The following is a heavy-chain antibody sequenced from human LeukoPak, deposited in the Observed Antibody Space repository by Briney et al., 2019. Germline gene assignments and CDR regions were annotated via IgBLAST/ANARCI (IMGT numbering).Heavy chain of an antibody. D-gene: IGHD1-26*01. Sequence: PSETLSLTCGVYGGPFSGYYWSWIRQPPGKGLEWIGEISHRGNTNYNPSLKSRVTISLDTSRKQFSLKVTSVTAADTAVYYCARGWDSGYNFYGMDVWGQGNTVTVSS. V-gene: IGHV4-34*01. CDR2: ISHRGNT. CDR1: GGPFSGYY. J-gene: IGHJ6*02. CDR3: ARGWDSGYNFYGMDV.